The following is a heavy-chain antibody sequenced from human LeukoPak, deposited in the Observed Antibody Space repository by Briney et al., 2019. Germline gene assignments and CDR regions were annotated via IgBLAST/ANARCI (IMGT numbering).Heavy chain of an antibody. CDR3: AKDRLYADYGDQIDY. J-gene: IGHJ4*02. Sequence: GGSLRLSCAASGLTFSSYGMHWVRQAPGKGLEWVAVISYDGSNKYYADSVKGRFTISRDNSKNTLYLQMNSLRAEDTAVYYCAKDRLYADYGDQIDYWGQGTLVTVSS. CDR2: ISYDGSNK. D-gene: IGHD4-17*01. CDR1: GLTFSSYG. V-gene: IGHV3-30*18.